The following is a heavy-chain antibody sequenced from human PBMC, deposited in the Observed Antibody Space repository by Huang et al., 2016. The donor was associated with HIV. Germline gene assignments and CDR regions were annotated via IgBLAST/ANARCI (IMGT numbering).Heavy chain of an antibody. CDR3: AKDGVAYNSNCLPYFFDN. CDR1: GFSFDDYA. V-gene: IGHV3-9*03. Sequence: EVQLVESGGTLVQPGRSLRPSCAASGFSFDDYAMHWVRQVPGKWLEWVSGINWNGGSIGYTDSVKGRFTISRDNAKNSLYLQMNSLRGEDMALYYCAKDGVAYNSNCLPYFFDNWGQGTLVTVSS. D-gene: IGHD6-13*01. J-gene: IGHJ4*02. CDR2: INWNGGSI.